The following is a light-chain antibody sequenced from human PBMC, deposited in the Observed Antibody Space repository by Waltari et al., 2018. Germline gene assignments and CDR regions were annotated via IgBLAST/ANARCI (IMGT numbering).Light chain of an antibody. CDR2: KAS. CDR3: QQHNSYSYT. V-gene: IGKV1-5*03. J-gene: IGKJ2*01. CDR1: QSVSSW. Sequence: DTQMTQPPSTLSAFVGDSVTITCRASQSVSSWLAWYQQKPGRAPKLLIYKASTLHTGVPARFSGSGYGTEFTLTINSLQPDDFATYYCQQHNSYSYTFGQGTNLEIK.